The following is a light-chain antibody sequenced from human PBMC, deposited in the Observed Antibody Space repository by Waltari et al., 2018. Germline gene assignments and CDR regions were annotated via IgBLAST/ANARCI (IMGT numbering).Light chain of an antibody. CDR2: WAS. J-gene: IGKJ2*01. V-gene: IGKV4-1*01. CDR3: QQCYSTPYT. CDR1: QNLLYNSDNKNY. Sequence: DIVMTQSPDSLAVSLGERVTIHCRSSQNLLYNSDNKNYLAWFQQKPGQPPKLLIYWASTRESGVPDRFGGSGSGTEFTLTISSLQAADVAVYYCQQCYSTPYTFGQGTKLEIK.